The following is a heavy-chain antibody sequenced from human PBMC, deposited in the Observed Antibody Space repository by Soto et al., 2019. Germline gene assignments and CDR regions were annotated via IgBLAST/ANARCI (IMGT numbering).Heavy chain of an antibody. J-gene: IGHJ3*02. D-gene: IGHD6-13*01. CDR3: ATSTWYSAFEI. V-gene: IGHV4-59*01. Sequence: QVQLQESGPGLVKPSETLSLTCTVSGGPISSYYWSWIRQPPGKGLEWIGFIYYSGSTNYNPSLESRVTISVDTSKNQFSLRLTSMTAADTAVYYCATSTWYSAFEIWGQGTMVTVSS. CDR1: GGPISSYY. CDR2: IYYSGST.